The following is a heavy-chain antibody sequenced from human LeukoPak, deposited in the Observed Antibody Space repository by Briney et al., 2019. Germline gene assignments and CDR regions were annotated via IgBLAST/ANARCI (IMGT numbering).Heavy chain of an antibody. D-gene: IGHD2-2*01. Sequence: ASVNVSCKASGYTFTSYGISWVRQAPGQGLEWMGWIGAYNGNTNYAQKLQGRVTMTTDTSTSTAYMELRSLRSDDTAVYYCARVLGCSSTSCYFFDYWGQGTLVTVSS. CDR3: ARVLGCSSTSCYFFDY. J-gene: IGHJ4*02. V-gene: IGHV1-18*01. CDR2: IGAYNGNT. CDR1: GYTFTSYG.